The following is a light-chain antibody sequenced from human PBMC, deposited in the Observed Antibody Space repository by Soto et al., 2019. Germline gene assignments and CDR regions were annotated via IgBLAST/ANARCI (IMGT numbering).Light chain of an antibody. CDR3: QQYGSSRWT. J-gene: IGKJ1*01. CDR1: QSVSSNF. CDR2: GAS. V-gene: IGKV3-20*01. Sequence: EIVLTQSPGTLSLSPGERATLSCRASQSVSSNFLAWYQQKPGQAPRLLIYGASSRATGIPDRFSGSGSETDFTLTISRVEPEDFAVYYCQQYGSSRWTFGQGPKVEIK.